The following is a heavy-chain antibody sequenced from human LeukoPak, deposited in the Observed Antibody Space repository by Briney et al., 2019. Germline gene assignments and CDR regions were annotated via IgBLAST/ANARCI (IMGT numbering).Heavy chain of an antibody. V-gene: IGHV1-8*03. CDR1: GYTFTSYD. CDR2: MNPNSGNT. J-gene: IGHJ4*02. Sequence: GASVKVSCKASGYTFTSYDINWVRQATGQGLEWMGWMNPNSGNTGYAQKFQGRVTITRNTSISTAYMELSSLRSEDTAVHYCARANTFGGVIDQFDYWGQGTLVTVSS. D-gene: IGHD3-16*02. CDR3: ARANTFGGVIDQFDY.